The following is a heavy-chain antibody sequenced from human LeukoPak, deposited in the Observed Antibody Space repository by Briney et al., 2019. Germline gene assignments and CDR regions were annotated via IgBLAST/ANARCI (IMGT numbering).Heavy chain of an antibody. D-gene: IGHD4-23*01. CDR2: IYYSGST. CDR3: ARHIPKPTVVKRGSYYYMDV. V-gene: IGHV4-59*08. CDR1: GGSISSYY. Sequence: PSETLSLTCTVSGGSISSYYWSWIRQPPGKGLEWNGYIYYSGSTNYNPSLKSRVTISADKSISTAYLQWSSLKASDAAMYYCARHIPKPTVVKRGSYYYMDVWGKGTAVTVSS. J-gene: IGHJ6*03.